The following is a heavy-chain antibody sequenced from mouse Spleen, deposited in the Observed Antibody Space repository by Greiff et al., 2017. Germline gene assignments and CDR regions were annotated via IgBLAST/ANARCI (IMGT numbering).Heavy chain of an antibody. Sequence: VHLVESGPGLVQPSQSLSITCTVSGFSLTSYGVHWVRQSPGKGLEWLGVIWSGGSTDYNAAFISRLSISKDNSKSQVFFKMNSLQADDTAIYYCARNGYGISWFAYWGQGTLVTVSA. V-gene: IGHV2-2*01. D-gene: IGHD2-1*01. CDR2: IWSGGST. CDR1: GFSLTSYG. J-gene: IGHJ3*01. CDR3: ARNGYGISWFAY.